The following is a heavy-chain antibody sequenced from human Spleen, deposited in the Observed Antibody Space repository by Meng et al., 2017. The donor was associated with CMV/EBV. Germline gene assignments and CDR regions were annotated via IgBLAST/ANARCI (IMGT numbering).Heavy chain of an antibody. V-gene: IGHV1-2*02. Sequence: KASCKASGYTFTDYYIHWVRQAPGQGLEWMGWIYPNSGGTNCAQKFQGRVTMTRDTSINTAYMELSRLISDDTAVYYCARDPHGSDYWGQGTLVTVSS. D-gene: IGHD3-10*01. J-gene: IGHJ4*02. CDR3: ARDPHGSDY. CDR2: IYPNSGGT. CDR1: GYTFTDYY.